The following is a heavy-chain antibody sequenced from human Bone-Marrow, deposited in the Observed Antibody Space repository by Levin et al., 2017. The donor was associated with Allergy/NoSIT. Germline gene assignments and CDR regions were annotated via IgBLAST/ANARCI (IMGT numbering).Heavy chain of an antibody. CDR2: IYSGGAT. D-gene: IGHD3-9*01. J-gene: IGHJ4*02. Sequence: HSGGSLRLSCAVSGFTVSNNYMSWVRQAPGKGLEGVSVIYSGGATNYVDSVKGRFTVSRDNSKNTLYLQMNSLRAEDTAVYYCAGSPATGYWGQGTLVTVSS. V-gene: IGHV3-66*02. CDR3: AGSPATGY. CDR1: GFTVSNNY.